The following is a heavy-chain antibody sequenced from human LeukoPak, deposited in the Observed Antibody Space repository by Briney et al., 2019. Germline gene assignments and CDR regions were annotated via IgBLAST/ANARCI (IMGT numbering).Heavy chain of an antibody. CDR3: ARAAYCSSTSCYLDYYYGMDV. D-gene: IGHD2-2*01. CDR1: GFTFSSYD. V-gene: IGHV3-13*01. CDR2: IGTAGDT. J-gene: IGHJ6*02. Sequence: PGGSLRLSCAASGFTFSSYDMHWVRQATGKGLEWVSAIGTAGDTYYPGSVKGRFTISREKAKNSLYLQMNSLRAGDTAVYYCARAAYCSSTSCYLDYYYGMDVWGQGTTVTVSS.